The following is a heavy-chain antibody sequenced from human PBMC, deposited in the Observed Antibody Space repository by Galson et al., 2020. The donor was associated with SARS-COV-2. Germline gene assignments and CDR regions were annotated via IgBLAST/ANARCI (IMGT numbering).Heavy chain of an antibody. J-gene: IGHJ4*02. CDR1: GGSMNSGSYY. CDR2: VFITGTT. V-gene: IGHV4-61*09. CDR3: RQFALGAVPIDY. Sequence: SQNLSLTCTVSGGSMNSGSYYWNWIRQPAGKGLEWIGHVFITGTTNYNPSLKSRATISLDTSKNQFSLKLTSVTAADTAVYYCRQFALGAVPIDYWGQGTLVTVSS. D-gene: IGHD6-19*01.